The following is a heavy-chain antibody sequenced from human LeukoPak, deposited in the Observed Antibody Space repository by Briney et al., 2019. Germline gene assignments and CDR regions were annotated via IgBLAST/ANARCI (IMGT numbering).Heavy chain of an antibody. J-gene: IGHJ4*02. CDR2: IRYDGSNK. V-gene: IGHV3-30*02. CDR3: AKGPTPSTVYFDY. D-gene: IGHD4-17*01. Sequence: PGGSLRLSCAASGFTFSSYGMHWVRQAPGKGLEWVAFIRYDGSNKYYADSVKGRFTISRDNSKNTLYLQMNSLRAEDTAVYYCAKGPTPSTVYFDYWAREPWSPSPQ. CDR1: GFTFSSYG.